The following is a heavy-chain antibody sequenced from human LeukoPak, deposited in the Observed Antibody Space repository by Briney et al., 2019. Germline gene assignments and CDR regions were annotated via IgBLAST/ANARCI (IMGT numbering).Heavy chain of an antibody. D-gene: IGHD3-22*01. V-gene: IGHV4-61*02. CDR1: GGSINSGSYY. Sequence: SQTLSLTCTVSGGSINSGSYYWSWIRQPARKGLEWIGRIYTSGSTNYNPSLKSRVAISVDASKNQFSLKLSSVTAADTAVYYCAREGDYYDTSGTLDYWGQGTLVTVSS. CDR3: AREGDYYDTSGTLDY. J-gene: IGHJ4*02. CDR2: IYTSGST.